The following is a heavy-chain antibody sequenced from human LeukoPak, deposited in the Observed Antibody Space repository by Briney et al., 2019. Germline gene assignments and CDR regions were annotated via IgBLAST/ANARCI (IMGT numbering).Heavy chain of an antibody. CDR3: AKDRLGYSSGWNGGYFDY. V-gene: IGHV3-30*02. CDR1: GFTFSSNE. Sequence: GGSLRLSCAASGFTFSSNELNWVRQAPGKGLEWVAFIRYDGSNKYYADSVKGRFTMSRDNSKNTLYLQMNSLRAEDTAVYYCAKDRLGYSSGWNGGYFDYWGQGTLVTVSS. J-gene: IGHJ4*02. CDR2: IRYDGSNK. D-gene: IGHD6-19*01.